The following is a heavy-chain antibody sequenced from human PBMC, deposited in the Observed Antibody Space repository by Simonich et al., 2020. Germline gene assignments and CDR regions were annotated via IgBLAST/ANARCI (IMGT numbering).Heavy chain of an antibody. D-gene: IGHD2-2*01. CDR1: GYTFTGYY. CDR3: ARDPVVPAAIRNAFDI. CDR2: INPNSGGT. V-gene: IGHV1-2*02. Sequence: QVQLVQSGAEVKKPGASVKVSCKASGYTFTGYYMHWVRQAPGQGLEWMGWINPNSGGTNYAQKVQGGVTMTRDTSISTAYMELSRLRSDDTAVYYGARDPVVPAAIRNAFDIWGQGTMVTVSS. J-gene: IGHJ3*02.